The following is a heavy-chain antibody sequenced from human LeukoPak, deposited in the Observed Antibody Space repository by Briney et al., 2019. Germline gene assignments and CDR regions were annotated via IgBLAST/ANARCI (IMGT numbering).Heavy chain of an antibody. J-gene: IGHJ4*02. D-gene: IGHD1-26*01. V-gene: IGHV1-69*04. Sequence: GASVKVSCKASGYTFTSYGISWVRQAPGQGLEWMGRIIPILGIANYAQKFQGRVTITADKSTSTAYMELSSLRSEDTAVYYCARTTSGSYWNDYWGQGTLVTVSS. CDR3: ARTTSGSYWNDY. CDR2: IIPILGIA. CDR1: GYTFTSYG.